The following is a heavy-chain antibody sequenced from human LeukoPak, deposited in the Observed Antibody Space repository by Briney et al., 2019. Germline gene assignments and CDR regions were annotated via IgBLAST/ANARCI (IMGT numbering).Heavy chain of an antibody. CDR1: GFTFSSYA. D-gene: IGHD6-13*01. J-gene: IGHJ6*03. V-gene: IGHV3-30*04. Sequence: GGSLRLSCAASGFTFSSYAMHWVRQAPGKGLEWVAVISYDGSNKYYADSVKGRFTISRDNSKNTLYLQMNSLRAEDTAVYYCAGSWYYYYYMDVWGKGTTVTVSS. CDR3: AGSWYYYYYMDV. CDR2: ISYDGSNK.